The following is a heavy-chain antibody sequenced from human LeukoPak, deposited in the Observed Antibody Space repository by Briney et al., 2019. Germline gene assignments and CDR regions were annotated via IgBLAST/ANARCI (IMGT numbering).Heavy chain of an antibody. CDR2: ISYSSSLT. CDR1: GFIFSSFG. J-gene: IGHJ6*02. CDR3: AKVIRGGYGMDV. Sequence: GGSLRLSCAASGFIFSSFGMNWARQAPGKGLEWVSYISYSSSLTDYADSVKGRFTISRDNAKNSLSLQLNSLRDEDTAVYFCAKVIRGGYGMDVWGQGTTVTVSS. V-gene: IGHV3-48*02. D-gene: IGHD3-10*01.